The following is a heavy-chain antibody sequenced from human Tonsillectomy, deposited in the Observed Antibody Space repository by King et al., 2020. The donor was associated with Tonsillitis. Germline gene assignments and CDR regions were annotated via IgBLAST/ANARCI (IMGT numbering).Heavy chain of an antibody. CDR2: IYYSGST. Sequence: VQLQESGPGLVKPSETLSLTCTVSGGSISSYYWSWIRQPPGKGLEWIGYIYYSGSTNYNPSLKSRVTISVDTSKNQFSLKLSSVTAADTAVYYCARQQGGLNDYWGRGTLVTVSS. J-gene: IGHJ4*02. V-gene: IGHV4-59*08. D-gene: IGHD3-16*01. CDR3: ARQQGGLNDY. CDR1: GGSISSYY.